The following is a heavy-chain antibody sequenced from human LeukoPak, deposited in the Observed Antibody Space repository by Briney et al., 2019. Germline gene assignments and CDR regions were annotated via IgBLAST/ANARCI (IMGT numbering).Heavy chain of an antibody. CDR1: GFTFSNAW. Sequence: GGSLRLSCAASGFTFSNAWMSWVRQAPGKGLEWVGRIKSKTDGGSTDYAAPVKGRFTISRDDSKNTLYLQMNSLKTEDTAVYYCTTTDIVATISYYWGQGTLVTVSS. CDR3: TTTDIVATISYY. D-gene: IGHD5-12*01. CDR2: IKSKTDGGST. J-gene: IGHJ4*02. V-gene: IGHV3-15*01.